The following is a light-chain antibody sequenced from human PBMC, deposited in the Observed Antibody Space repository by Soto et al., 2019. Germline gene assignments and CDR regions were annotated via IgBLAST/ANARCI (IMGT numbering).Light chain of an antibody. CDR2: TGS. CDR3: QQYGSSPPLT. CDR1: QAIDSW. J-gene: IGKJ4*01. Sequence: DIQMTQSPSSVSASVGDRVTITCRASQAIDSWLAWYQQKPGEAPKLLIFTGSLLHSGVPPRFSGSGSGTDFTLTISSLQPEDFAVYYCQQYGSSPPLTFGGGTKVEIK. V-gene: IGKV1-12*01.